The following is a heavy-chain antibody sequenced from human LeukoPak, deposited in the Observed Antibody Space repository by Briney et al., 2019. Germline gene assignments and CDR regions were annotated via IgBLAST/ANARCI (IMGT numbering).Heavy chain of an antibody. Sequence: GGSLRLSCAASGFTVSSNYMSWVRQAPGKGLEWVSAISGSGGSTYYADSVKGRFTISRDNSKNTLYLQMNSLRAEDTAVYYCAKGVEGPSGLANAFDIWGQGTMVTVSS. CDR2: ISGSGGST. J-gene: IGHJ3*02. CDR3: AKGVEGPSGLANAFDI. V-gene: IGHV3-23*01. CDR1: GFTVSSNY. D-gene: IGHD1-26*01.